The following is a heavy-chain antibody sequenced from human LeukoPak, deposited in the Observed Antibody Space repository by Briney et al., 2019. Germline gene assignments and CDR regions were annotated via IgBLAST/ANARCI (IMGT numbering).Heavy chain of an antibody. CDR3: ARHPDYGVPFDY. Sequence: SETLSLTCTVSGGSISSYYWSWIRQPPGKGLEWIGYIYYSGSTNYNPSLKSRVTISVDTSKNQFSLKLSSVTAADTAVYYCARHPDYGVPFDYWGQGTLVTVSS. D-gene: IGHD4-17*01. CDR2: IYYSGST. J-gene: IGHJ4*02. V-gene: IGHV4-59*08. CDR1: GGSISSYY.